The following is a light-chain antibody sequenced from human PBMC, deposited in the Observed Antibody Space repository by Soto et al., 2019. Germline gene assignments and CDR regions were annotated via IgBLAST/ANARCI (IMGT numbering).Light chain of an antibody. CDR2: AAS. V-gene: IGKV1-39*01. CDR1: QSISNY. CDR3: QQSYTTLRT. J-gene: IGKJ1*01. Sequence: DIPMTQSPSSLSASVGDRVTITCRASQSISNYVNWYQQRPGKAPNLLIYAASTLHTGVPSRFSGRGSGTDFTLTISSLQPEDYATYYCQQSYTTLRTFGQGTKVE.